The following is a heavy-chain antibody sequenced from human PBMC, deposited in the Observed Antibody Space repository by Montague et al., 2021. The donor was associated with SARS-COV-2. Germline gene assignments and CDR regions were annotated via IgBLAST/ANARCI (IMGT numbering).Heavy chain of an antibody. Sequence: CAISGDSASSNSATWHWIRQSPSRGLEWLGRTYYRSRWSNDYAVXVRSRIIINPDTSTNQFSLQLSSVTPEDTAVYFCARERWAVGVSFDYWGQGTLVTVSS. CDR1: GDSASSNSAT. CDR3: ARERWAVGVSFDY. V-gene: IGHV6-1*01. CDR2: TYYRSRWSN. J-gene: IGHJ4*02. D-gene: IGHD1-26*01.